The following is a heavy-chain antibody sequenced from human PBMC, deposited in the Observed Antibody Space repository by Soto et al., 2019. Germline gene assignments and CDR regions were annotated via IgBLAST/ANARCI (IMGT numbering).Heavy chain of an antibody. V-gene: IGHV3-23*01. CDR3: AKIEMSWFDH. CDR2: VSGSGGHT. CDR1: GFSFFSYS. J-gene: IGHJ5*02. Sequence: GGSLRLSCTGSGFSFFSYSMSWVRQAPGKGLEWVSTVSGSGGHTYYADSVQGRLVVSRDNDKNTVYLHMTGLTGEDKAGYFCAKIEMSWFDHWGQGTQVTVSS.